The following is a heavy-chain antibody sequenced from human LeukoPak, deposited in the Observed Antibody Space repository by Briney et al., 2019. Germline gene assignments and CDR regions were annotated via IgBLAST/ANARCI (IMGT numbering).Heavy chain of an antibody. V-gene: IGHV4-61*08. D-gene: IGHD2-15*01. J-gene: IGHJ1*01. CDR3: ASYCSGGSCSEYFQH. Sequence: SQTLSLTCTVSGGSISSGGYYWSWIRQPPGKGLEWIGYIYYSGSTNYNPSLKSRVTISVDTSKNQFSLKLSSVTAADTAVYYCASYCSGGSCSEYFQHWGQGTLVTVSS. CDR1: GGSISSGGYY. CDR2: IYYSGST.